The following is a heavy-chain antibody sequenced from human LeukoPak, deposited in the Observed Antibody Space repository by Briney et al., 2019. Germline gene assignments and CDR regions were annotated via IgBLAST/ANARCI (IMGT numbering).Heavy chain of an antibody. CDR1: GFTFSSYE. J-gene: IGHJ4*02. CDR3: VRDQGVTGCTIYHL. Sequence: GGSLRLSCAASGFTFSSYERTWVRQAPGKGLEWVPYISSSGSTIYYADSVKGRFTISRDNAKNSLYLQMNSLRAEDTAVYYYVRDQGVTGCTIYHLRGQGTLVTVSS. D-gene: IGHD1-20*01. V-gene: IGHV3-48*03. CDR2: ISSSGSTI.